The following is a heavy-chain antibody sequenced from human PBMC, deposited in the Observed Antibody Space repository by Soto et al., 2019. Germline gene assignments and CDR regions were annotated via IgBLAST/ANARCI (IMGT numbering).Heavy chain of an antibody. CDR2: ISAYNGNT. V-gene: IGHV1-18*01. J-gene: IGHJ4*02. Sequence: QVQLVQSGAEVKKPGASVKVSCKASGYTFTSYGISWVRQAPGQGLEWMGWISAYNGNTNYAQKRQGRVTMTTVKATRTAYMELRSMRTDDTAVYYCARDSSVSYLVYWGQGTLVTVSS. D-gene: IGHD6-19*01. CDR1: GYTFTSYG. CDR3: ARDSSVSYLVY.